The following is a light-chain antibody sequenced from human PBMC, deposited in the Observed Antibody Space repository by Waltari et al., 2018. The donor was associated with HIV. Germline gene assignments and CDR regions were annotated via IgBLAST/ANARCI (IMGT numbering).Light chain of an antibody. J-gene: IGLJ6*01. CDR3: SSYAGSGNLLL. CDR1: SNDIGPYNY. Sequence: QSALTQPPAASGSPGQSVTISCTGTSNDIGPYNYVSWYQQHPDKAPILFIYEVNKRPSGVPGRFSGSKSGNAASLTVSGLQAENEAEYYCSSYAGSGNLLLFGGGTKVTVL. CDR2: EVN. V-gene: IGLV2-8*01.